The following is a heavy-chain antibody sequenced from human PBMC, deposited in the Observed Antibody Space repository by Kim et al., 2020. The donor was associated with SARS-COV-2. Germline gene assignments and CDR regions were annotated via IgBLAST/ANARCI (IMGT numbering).Heavy chain of an antibody. V-gene: IGHV3-23*01. J-gene: IGHJ4*02. CDR1: GYTFSSYA. CDR2: ISDSGGDT. D-gene: IGHD6-25*01. Sequence: GGSLRLSCAASGYTFSSYAMSWVRQAPGKGLEWVSAISDSGGDTYYADSVKGRFTISRDNSKNTLYLQMNSLRGEDTAVYYCAKGSAPARPYYFDYWGQGTLVTVSS. CDR3: AKGSAPARPYYFDY.